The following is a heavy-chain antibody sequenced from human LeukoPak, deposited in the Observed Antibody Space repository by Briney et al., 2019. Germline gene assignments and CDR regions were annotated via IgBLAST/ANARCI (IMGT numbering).Heavy chain of an antibody. V-gene: IGHV1-8*01. CDR1: GYTFTSYD. J-gene: IGHJ4*02. CDR2: MNPNSGNT. CDR3: ARGTRGYSYGGRIDFDY. Sequence: PRASVKVSCKASGYTFTSYDINWVRQATGQGLEWMGWMNPNSGNTGYAQKFQGRVTMTRNTSISTAYMELSSLRSEDTAVYYCARGTRGYSYGGRIDFDYWGQGTLVTVSS. D-gene: IGHD5-18*01.